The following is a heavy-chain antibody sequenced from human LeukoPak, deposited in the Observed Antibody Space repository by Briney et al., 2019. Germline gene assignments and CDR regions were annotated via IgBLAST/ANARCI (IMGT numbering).Heavy chain of an antibody. Sequence: GGSLRLSRAASGFMFSSYGMHWVRQAPGKGLEWVAFIRYDGSNKYFGDSVRGRFTIPRDNSKNTLYLQMNSLRAEDTAVYYCAKLSPTDTSGDYWGQGTLVTVSS. CDR1: GFMFSSYG. D-gene: IGHD3-10*01. CDR2: IRYDGSNK. J-gene: IGHJ4*02. CDR3: AKLSPTDTSGDY. V-gene: IGHV3-30*02.